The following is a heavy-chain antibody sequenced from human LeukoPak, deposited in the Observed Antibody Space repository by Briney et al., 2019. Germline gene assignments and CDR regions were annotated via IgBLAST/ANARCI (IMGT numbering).Heavy chain of an antibody. CDR3: AKISDYSYSFDY. CDR1: GFTVSSNY. V-gene: IGHV3-53*01. Sequence: PGGSLRLSCAASGFTVSSNYMSWVRRAPGKGLEWVSVIYSGGSTYYADSVKGRFTISRDNSKNTLYLQLNSLRAEDTALYYCAKISDYSYSFDYWGQGTLVTVSS. D-gene: IGHD5/OR15-5a*01. J-gene: IGHJ4*02. CDR2: IYSGGST.